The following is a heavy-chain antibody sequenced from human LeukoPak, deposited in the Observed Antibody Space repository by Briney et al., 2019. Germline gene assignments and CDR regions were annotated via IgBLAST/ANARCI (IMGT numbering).Heavy chain of an antibody. V-gene: IGHV3-48*03. CDR2: ISSSGSTI. Sequence: GGSLRLSCAASGFTFNSYEMNWVRQAPGKGLEWVSYISSSGSTIYYADSVKGRFTISRDNAKNSLYLQMNSLRADDTAVYYCARVAPRTTWHYGMDVWGQGTTVTVSS. D-gene: IGHD1-7*01. J-gene: IGHJ6*02. CDR3: ARVAPRTTWHYGMDV. CDR1: GFTFNSYE.